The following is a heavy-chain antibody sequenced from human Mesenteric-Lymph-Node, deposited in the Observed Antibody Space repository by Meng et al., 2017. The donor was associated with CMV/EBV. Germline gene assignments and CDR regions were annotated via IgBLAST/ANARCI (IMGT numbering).Heavy chain of an antibody. D-gene: IGHD6-6*01. CDR1: GGSISSGGYY. Sequence: SETLSLTCTVSGGSISSGGYYWSWIRQHPGKGLEWIGYIYYSGSTYYNPSLKSRVTISVDTSKNQFSLKLSSVTAADTAVYYCARDTYSSSPAYYGMDVWGQGTTVTVSS. V-gene: IGHV4-31*03. CDR2: IYYSGST. CDR3: ARDTYSSSPAYYGMDV. J-gene: IGHJ6*02.